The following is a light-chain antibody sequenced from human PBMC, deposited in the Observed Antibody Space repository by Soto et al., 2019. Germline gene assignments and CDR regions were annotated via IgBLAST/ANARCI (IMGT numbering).Light chain of an antibody. CDR2: EAT. Sequence: QSALTQPASVSGSPGQSITISCTGTSSYFGTYNLVSWYQHHPGKAPKLLIYEATKRPPGVSDRFSGSKSGNTASLTISGLQAEDGADYYCCSYAGSSTFVFETGTRSPS. V-gene: IGLV2-23*01. J-gene: IGLJ1*01. CDR1: SSYFGTYNL. CDR3: CSYAGSSTFV.